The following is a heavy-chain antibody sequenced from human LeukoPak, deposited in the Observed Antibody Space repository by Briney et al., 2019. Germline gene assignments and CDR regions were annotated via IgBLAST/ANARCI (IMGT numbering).Heavy chain of an antibody. Sequence: GGSLRLSCAASGFTFSSYWMSWVRQAPGKGPEWVANVKQDGSERYYGDSVKGRFTISRDNAKNSLYLQMSSLRAEDTAIYYCARDVPLMGASKTRYFDYWGQGTLVTVSS. CDR1: GFTFSSYW. CDR2: VKQDGSER. J-gene: IGHJ4*02. V-gene: IGHV3-7*01. CDR3: ARDVPLMGASKTRYFDY. D-gene: IGHD1-26*01.